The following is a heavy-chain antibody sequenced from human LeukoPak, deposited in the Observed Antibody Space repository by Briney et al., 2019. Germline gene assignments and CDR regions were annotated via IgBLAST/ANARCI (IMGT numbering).Heavy chain of an antibody. CDR1: GGTFSSYA. J-gene: IGHJ4*02. V-gene: IGHV1-69*01. CDR2: IIPIFGTA. Sequence: ASVKVSCKASGGTFSSYAISWVRQAPGQGLEWMGGIIPIFGTANYAQKFQGRATITADESTSTAYMELSSLRSEDTAVYYCARAHTKEYTLGYWGQGTLVTVSS. CDR3: ARAHTKEYTLGY. D-gene: IGHD2/OR15-2a*01.